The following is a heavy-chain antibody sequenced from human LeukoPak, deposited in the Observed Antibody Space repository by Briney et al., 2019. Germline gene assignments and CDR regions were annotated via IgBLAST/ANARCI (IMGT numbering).Heavy chain of an antibody. CDR1: GYTFTSYY. D-gene: IGHD3-3*01. J-gene: IGHJ4*02. V-gene: IGHV1-46*01. CDR3: ARTYTILGSSFDY. Sequence: GASVKVSCKASGYTFTSYYMHWVRHAPGQGLEWMGIINPSVGSTSYAQKFQGRVTMTRDTSTSTVYMELSSLRSEDTAVYYCARTYTILGSSFDYWGQGTLVTVSS. CDR2: INPSVGST.